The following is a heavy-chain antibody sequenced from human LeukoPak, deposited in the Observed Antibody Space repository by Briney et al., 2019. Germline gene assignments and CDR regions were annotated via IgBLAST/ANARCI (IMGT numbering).Heavy chain of an antibody. CDR1: GFIFSSFS. CDR3: AKGPLYNIAGSYI. V-gene: IGHV3-23*01. J-gene: IGHJ4*02. D-gene: IGHD1-26*01. Sequence: GGSLRLSCAASGFIFSSFSMTWVRQAPGKGLEWVSTITDTGYTYNADSLKGRFTISRDNSKNTPYLQMNSLRAEDTAVYYCAKGPLYNIAGSYIWGQGTLVTVSS. CDR2: ITDTGYT.